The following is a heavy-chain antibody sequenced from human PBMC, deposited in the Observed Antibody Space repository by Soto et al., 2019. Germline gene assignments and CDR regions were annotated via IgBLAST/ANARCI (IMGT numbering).Heavy chain of an antibody. Sequence: EVQLVESGGGLVQPGGSLRLSCAASGFTVSSNYMSWVRPAPGKGLEWVSVIYSGGSTYYADSVKGRFTISRHNSKNTLYLQMNSLRAEDTAVYYCARVVIAWLADYWGQGTLVTVSA. CDR3: ARVVIAWLADY. CDR1: GFTVSSNY. V-gene: IGHV3-53*04. CDR2: IYSGGST. D-gene: IGHD6-19*01. J-gene: IGHJ4*02.